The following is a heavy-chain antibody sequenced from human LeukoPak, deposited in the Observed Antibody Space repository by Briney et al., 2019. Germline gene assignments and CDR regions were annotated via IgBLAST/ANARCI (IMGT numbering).Heavy chain of an antibody. CDR1: GDSTSSGAYY. CDR2: IYSGGST. D-gene: IGHD3-22*01. V-gene: IGHV4-61*02. Sequence: SQTLSLTYTVSGDSTSSGAYYWSWIRQPAGKGLEWIGRIYSGGSTNYNPSLKSRVTISVDTSKNQFSLKLSSVTAADTAVYYCAREGSIYYYDSSGYLGYWGQGTLVTVSS. J-gene: IGHJ4*02. CDR3: AREGSIYYYDSSGYLGY.